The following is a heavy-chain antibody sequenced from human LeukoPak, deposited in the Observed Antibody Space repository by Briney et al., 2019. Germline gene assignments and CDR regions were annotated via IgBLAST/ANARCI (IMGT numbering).Heavy chain of an antibody. V-gene: IGHV1-46*01. CDR3: ARERTIRIVAVLGY. CDR1: GDTFSNYA. Sequence: ASVKVSCKASGDTFSNYAINWVRQAPGQGLEWMGIINPSGGSTSYAQKFQGRVTMTRDTSTSTVYMELSSLRSEDTAVYYCARERTIRIVAVLGYWGQGTLVTVSS. CDR2: INPSGGST. D-gene: IGHD3-22*01. J-gene: IGHJ4*02.